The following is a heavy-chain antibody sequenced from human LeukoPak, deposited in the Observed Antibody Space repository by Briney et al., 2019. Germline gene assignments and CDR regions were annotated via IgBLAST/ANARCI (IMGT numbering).Heavy chain of an antibody. CDR1: GFTFSSYG. J-gene: IGHJ3*02. CDR2: ISYDGSNK. V-gene: IGHV3-30*03. D-gene: IGHD4-17*01. CDR3: AALYGDYGAFDI. Sequence: GGSLRHSCAASGFTFSSYGMHWVRHAPGKGLEWVAVISYDGSNKYYADSVKGRFTISRDNSKNTLYLQVNSLRAEDTAVYYCAALYGDYGAFDIWGQGTMVTVSS.